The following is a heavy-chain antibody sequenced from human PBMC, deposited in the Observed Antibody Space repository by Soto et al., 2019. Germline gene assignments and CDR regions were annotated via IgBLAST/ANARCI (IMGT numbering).Heavy chain of an antibody. CDR1: GRTFSINADF. Sequence: SETLSLTCTVSGRTFSINADFWYLAWIRQPPGKGLEWIGSIDNGGKTYYNPPLKSRVIISADTSKNQFSLSLTSVTATDTAVYYCATVVIPGTRHTDFDSRGQGVSVTVSS. CDR3: ATVVIPGTRHTDFDS. D-gene: IGHD4-4*01. V-gene: IGHV4-39*01. J-gene: IGHJ5*01. CDR2: IDNGGKT.